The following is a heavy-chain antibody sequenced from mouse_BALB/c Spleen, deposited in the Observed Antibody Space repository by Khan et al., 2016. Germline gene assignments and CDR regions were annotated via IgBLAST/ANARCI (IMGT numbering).Heavy chain of an antibody. V-gene: IGHV5-9-3*01. CDR1: GFTFSSYA. CDR2: ISSGGSNT. J-gene: IGHJ2*01. Sequence: EVELVESGGGLVKPGGSLKLSCAASGFTFSSYAMSWVRQTPEKRLEWVATISSGGSNTYYPDSVKGRFTISRDNAKNTLYLQMSSLRSEDTAMYYCARQVYDGYYYGGQGTTLTVSS. D-gene: IGHD2-3*01. CDR3: ARQVYDGYYY.